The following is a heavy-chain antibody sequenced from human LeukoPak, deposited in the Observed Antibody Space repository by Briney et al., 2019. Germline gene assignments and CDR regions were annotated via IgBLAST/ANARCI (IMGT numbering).Heavy chain of an antibody. V-gene: IGHV1-8*03. J-gene: IGHJ4*02. Sequence: ASVKVSCKASGYTFTSYDINWVRQATGQGLEWMGWMNPNSGNTGYAQKFQGRVTITRNTSISTAYMELSSLRSEDTAVYYCARYGCGSTSCYLDYWGQGTLVTVSS. CDR3: ARYGCGSTSCYLDY. CDR1: GYTFTSYD. D-gene: IGHD2-2*01. CDR2: MNPNSGNT.